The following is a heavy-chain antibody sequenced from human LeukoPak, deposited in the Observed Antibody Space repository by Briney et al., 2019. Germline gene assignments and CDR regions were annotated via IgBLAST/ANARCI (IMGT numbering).Heavy chain of an antibody. D-gene: IGHD6-13*01. Sequence: GGSLRLSCAASGFTYSRYEMNWVRQAPGKGMEWVSNISDSGSIIYYADSVKGRLNVSRDNARKSLYLQMNSLRAEDTAVYYCARGGGAAAGTRIDYWGQGTLVTVSS. CDR2: ISDSGSII. V-gene: IGHV3-48*03. CDR3: ARGGGAAAGTRIDY. CDR1: GFTYSRYE. J-gene: IGHJ4*02.